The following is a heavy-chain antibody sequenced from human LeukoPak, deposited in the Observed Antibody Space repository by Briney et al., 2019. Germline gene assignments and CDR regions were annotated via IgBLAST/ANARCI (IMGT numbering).Heavy chain of an antibody. D-gene: IGHD6-13*01. CDR1: GGSISDFY. J-gene: IGHJ2*01. V-gene: IGHV4-59*01. CDR3: ARGGGGWSGRSWSNYWCFDL. CDR2: IYHSGST. Sequence: SETLSLTCTVSGGSISDFYWSWIRQPPGKGLEWIGYIYHSGSTNHNPSLKSRVALSVDTSKNQFSLKLNSVTAADTAVYYCARGGGGWSGRSWSNYWCFDLWGRGTLVTVSS.